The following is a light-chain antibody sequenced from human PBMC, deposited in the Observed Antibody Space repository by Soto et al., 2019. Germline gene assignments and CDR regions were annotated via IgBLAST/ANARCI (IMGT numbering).Light chain of an antibody. CDR1: QSVGSD. V-gene: IGKV3-15*01. CDR3: QQYDVWPALT. J-gene: IGKJ4*01. CDR2: GAS. Sequence: EIVMTQSPATLSVSPGERATLSCRASQSVGSDLAWYQQKPGQAPRLVIYGASSRATGIPVRFSGSGSGTEFTLTISSLQSEDVAVYYCQQYDVWPALTFGGGTKVDI.